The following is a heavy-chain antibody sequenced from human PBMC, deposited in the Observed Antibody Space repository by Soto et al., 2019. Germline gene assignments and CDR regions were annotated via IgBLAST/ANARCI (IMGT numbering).Heavy chain of an antibody. CDR1: GLTFSSYG. Sequence: GGSLRLSCAASGLTFSSYGMHWVRQAPGKGLEWVAVISYDGSNKYYADSVKGRFTISRDNSKNTLYLQMNSLRAEDTAVYYCAKDLAAAGPDHYYYYGMDVWGQGTTVTVSS. J-gene: IGHJ6*02. CDR3: AKDLAAAGPDHYYYYGMDV. V-gene: IGHV3-30*18. CDR2: ISYDGSNK. D-gene: IGHD6-13*01.